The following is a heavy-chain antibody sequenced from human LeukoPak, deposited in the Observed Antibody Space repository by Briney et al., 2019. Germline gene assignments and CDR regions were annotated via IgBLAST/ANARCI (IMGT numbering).Heavy chain of an antibody. CDR3: ARGWGYCSGGSCYSGPAGY. CDR1: GGSISSSSYY. V-gene: IGHV4-39*07. J-gene: IGHJ4*02. CDR2: IYHSGST. Sequence: SETLSLTCTVSGGSISSSSYYWGWIRQPPGKGLEWIGSIYHSGSTYYNPSLKSRVTISVDTSKNQFSLKLSSVTAADTAVYYCARGWGYCSGGSCYSGPAGYWGQGTLVTVSS. D-gene: IGHD2-15*01.